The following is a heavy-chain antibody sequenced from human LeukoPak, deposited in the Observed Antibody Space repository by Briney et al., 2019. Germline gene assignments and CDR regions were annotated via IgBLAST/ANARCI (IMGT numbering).Heavy chain of an antibody. J-gene: IGHJ4*02. V-gene: IGHV3-30*18. D-gene: IGHD4-17*01. CDR3: AKDHRNGDYDIGY. CDR1: GFTVSSNY. Sequence: PGGSLRLSCAASGFTVSSNYMSWVRQAPGKGLEWVAVISYDGSNKYYADSVKGRFTISRDNSKNTLYLQMNSLRAEDTAVYYCAKDHRNGDYDIGYWGQGTLVTVSS. CDR2: ISYDGSNK.